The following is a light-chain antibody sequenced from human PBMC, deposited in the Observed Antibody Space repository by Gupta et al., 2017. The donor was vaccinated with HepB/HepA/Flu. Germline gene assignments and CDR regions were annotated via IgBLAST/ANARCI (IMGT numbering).Light chain of an antibody. Sequence: DIEMTQSPSTLSDSLGDRVTITCRASQSVNDWLAWYQHKPGSAPKLLIAKASNLETGVPTRFSGSGSGTEFTLTITSLQPDESATYSCRLDNGSSWTFGQGTKVEIK. J-gene: IGKJ1*01. CDR1: QSVNDW. CDR2: KAS. CDR3: RLDNGSSWT. V-gene: IGKV1-5*03.